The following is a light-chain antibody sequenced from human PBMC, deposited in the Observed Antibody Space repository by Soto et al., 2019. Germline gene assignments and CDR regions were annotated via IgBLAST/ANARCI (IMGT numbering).Light chain of an antibody. J-gene: IGKJ2*01. CDR1: QSISSRD. V-gene: IGKV3-20*01. CDR3: QQYNSSPPMYT. CDR2: GSS. Sequence: EVVLTQSPGTLSLSPGERATLSCRTSQSISSRDLAWYQQRPGQAPRLLIYGSSSRATGIPDRFSGSGYGTDFTLTIIRLDPEDFALYYCQQYNSSPPMYTFGQGTKLEIK.